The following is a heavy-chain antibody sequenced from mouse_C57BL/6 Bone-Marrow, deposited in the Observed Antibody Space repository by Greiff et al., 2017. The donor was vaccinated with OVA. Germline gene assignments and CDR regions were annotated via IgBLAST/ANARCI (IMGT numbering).Heavy chain of an antibody. J-gene: IGHJ2*01. V-gene: IGHV1-59*01. D-gene: IGHD2-12*01. CDR3: AIETGYFDY. CDR1: GYTFTSYW. Sequence: QVQLQQPGAELVRPGTSVKLSCKASGYTFTSYWMHWVKQRPGQGLEWIGVIDPSDSYTNYNQKFKGKATLTVDTSSSTAYMQLSSLTSEDSAVYYCAIETGYFDYWGQGTTLTVSS. CDR2: IDPSDSYT.